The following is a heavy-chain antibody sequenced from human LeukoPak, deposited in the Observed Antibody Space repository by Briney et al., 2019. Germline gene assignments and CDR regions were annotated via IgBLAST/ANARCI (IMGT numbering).Heavy chain of an antibody. CDR3: ARVAIRYYYMDV. J-gene: IGHJ6*03. D-gene: IGHD5-18*01. CDR2: IYYSGST. CDR1: GGSISSGGYY. Sequence: SETPSLTCTVSGGSISSGGYYWSWIRQHPGKGLEWIGYIYYSGSTYYNPSLKSRVTISVDTSKNQFSLKLSSVTAADTAVYYCARVAIRYYYMDVWGKGTTVTVSS. V-gene: IGHV4-31*03.